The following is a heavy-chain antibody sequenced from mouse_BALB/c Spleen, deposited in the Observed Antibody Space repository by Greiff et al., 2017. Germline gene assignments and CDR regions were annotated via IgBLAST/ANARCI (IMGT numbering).Heavy chain of an antibody. CDR3: ARTYYYAMDY. V-gene: IGHV1S81*02. J-gene: IGHJ4*01. Sequence: QVQLQQPGAELVKPGASVKLSCKASGYTFTSYWMHWVKQRPGQGLEWIGEINPSNGRTNYNEKFKSKATLTVDKSSSTAYMQLSSLTSEDSAVYYCARTYYYAMDYWGQGTSVTVPS. CDR1: GYTFTSYW. CDR2: INPSNGRT.